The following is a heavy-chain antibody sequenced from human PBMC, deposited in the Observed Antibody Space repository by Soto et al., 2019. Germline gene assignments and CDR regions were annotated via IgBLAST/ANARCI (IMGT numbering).Heavy chain of an antibody. CDR3: ARRRRDRRGYSGYDGRFDY. CDR1: GGSISSSSYY. CDR2: IYYSGST. D-gene: IGHD5-12*01. J-gene: IGHJ4*02. V-gene: IGHV4-39*01. Sequence: PSETLSLTCTVSGGSISSSSYYWGWIRQPPXKGLEWIGSIYYSGSTYYNPSLKSRVTISVDTSKNQFSLKLSSVTAADTAVYYRARRRRDRRGYSGYDGRFDYWGQGTLVTVSS.